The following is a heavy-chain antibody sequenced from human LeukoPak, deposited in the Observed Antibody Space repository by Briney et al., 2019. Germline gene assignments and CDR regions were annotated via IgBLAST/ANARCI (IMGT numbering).Heavy chain of an antibody. D-gene: IGHD3-9*01. CDR1: GGSISSNSYY. CDR3: ATRHYDILTEFDY. J-gene: IGHJ4*02. CDR2: IYYSGSS. Sequence: PSETLSLTCAVSGGSISSNSYYWGWIRQPPGKGLEWIGSIYYSGSSYYNPSLKSRVTISVDTSKNQFSLKLSSVTAADTAVYYCATRHYDILTEFDYWGQGTLVTVSS. V-gene: IGHV4-39*07.